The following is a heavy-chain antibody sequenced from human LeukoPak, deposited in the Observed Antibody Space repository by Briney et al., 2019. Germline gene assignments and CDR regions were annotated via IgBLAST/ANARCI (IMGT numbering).Heavy chain of an antibody. CDR2: VYYSGST. J-gene: IGHJ4*02. Sequence: SETLSLTCTVSGGSVSNSDYFWGWIRQPPGKGLEWIGTVYYSGSTYYNPSLKSRVIISMDTSKTQFSLNLSSVTAADTAVYYCARDYDSSGYYPFYWGQGTPVTVSS. D-gene: IGHD3-22*01. CDR1: GGSVSNSDYF. V-gene: IGHV4-39*07. CDR3: ARDYDSSGYYPFY.